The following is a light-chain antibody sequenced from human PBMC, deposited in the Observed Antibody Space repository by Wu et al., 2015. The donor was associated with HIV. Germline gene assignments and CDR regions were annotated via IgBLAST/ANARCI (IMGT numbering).Light chain of an antibody. CDR1: QDISTS. CDR3: QKYNTAPWT. CDR2: GAS. J-gene: IGKJ1*01. V-gene: IGKV1-NL1*01. Sequence: DIQMTQSPSSLSASVGDRVTITCRASQDISTSLAWYQQKAGKAPKVLLYGASRLEGGVPSRFSGSGSGTDYTLTISSLQPEDVATYYCQKYNTAPWTFGQGTKVEMK.